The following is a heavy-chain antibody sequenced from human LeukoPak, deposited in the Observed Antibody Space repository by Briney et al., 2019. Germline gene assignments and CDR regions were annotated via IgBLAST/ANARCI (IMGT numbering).Heavy chain of an antibody. Sequence: PGGCLRLSCAASGFIFNNYALHWVRQAPGKGLEWVAVISFDGSKIYYSDSVNGRFTITRDNSKDTLYLQMNSLRAEDTSLYYCARGGTTLGRIREYFPHWGQGTLVIVSS. CDR3: ARGGTTLGRIREYFPH. V-gene: IGHV3-30*04. J-gene: IGHJ1*01. D-gene: IGHD1-1*01. CDR2: ISFDGSKI. CDR1: GFIFNNYA.